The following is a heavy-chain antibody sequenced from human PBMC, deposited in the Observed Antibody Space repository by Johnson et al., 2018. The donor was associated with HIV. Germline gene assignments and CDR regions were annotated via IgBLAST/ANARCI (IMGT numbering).Heavy chain of an antibody. Sequence: VQLVESGGGLVQPGGSLRLSCAASGFTFSSYWMHWVRQAPGKGLVWVSRINSDGSSTSYADSVKGRFTIPRDNSKNTLSLQMHSLRAEDTAVYYCARERARQELGLDGAFDIWGQGTTVSVSS. J-gene: IGHJ3*02. CDR2: INSDGSST. CDR1: GFTFSSYW. V-gene: IGHV3-74*01. CDR3: ARERARQELGLDGAFDI. D-gene: IGHD6-13*01.